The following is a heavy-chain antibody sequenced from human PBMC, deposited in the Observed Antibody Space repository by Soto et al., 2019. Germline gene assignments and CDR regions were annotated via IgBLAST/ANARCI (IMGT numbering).Heavy chain of an antibody. CDR3: AGGTYSQYTAY. V-gene: IGHV4-38-2*01. J-gene: IGHJ4*02. Sequence: SETLSLTCAVSAYSISSDYYWGWIRQPPAMGLEWIASISHSANTYYNPSLKSRVTISIDTSKNQFSLNLSSVTAADTAVYFCAGGTYSQYTAYWGQGTLVTVCS. CDR2: ISHSANT. D-gene: IGHD1-7*01. CDR1: AYSISSDYY.